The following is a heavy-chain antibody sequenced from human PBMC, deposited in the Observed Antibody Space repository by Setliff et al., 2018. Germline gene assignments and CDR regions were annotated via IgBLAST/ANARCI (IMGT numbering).Heavy chain of an antibody. V-gene: IGHV4-38-2*02. D-gene: IGHD6-19*01. CDR1: GYSISSGYI. J-gene: IGHJ4*02. CDR3: TRRQWLTTDIDY. CDR2: IGHTGSI. Sequence: SETLSLTCTVSGYSISSGYIWGWIRQPPGKGLEWVGNIGHTGSINYNPSLKSRVTISIDTSKNQFSLKLSSVTAADTAVYYCTRRQWLTTDIDYWGQGTLVTVSS.